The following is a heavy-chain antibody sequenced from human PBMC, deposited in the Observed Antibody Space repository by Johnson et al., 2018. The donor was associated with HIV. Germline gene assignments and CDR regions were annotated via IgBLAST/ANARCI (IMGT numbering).Heavy chain of an antibody. J-gene: IGHJ3*02. Sequence: EQLVESGGGLVQPGGSLRLSCAASGFTFSSYDIHWVRQATGKGLESVSPIGPAADTYYPGSVKGQFTISRDNSKNTLFLQMNSLRAEDTAVYYCAKCRDYDSGGCSNAFDIWGQGTMVTVSS. V-gene: IGHV3-13*01. CDR1: GFTFSSYD. D-gene: IGHD3-22*01. CDR3: AKCRDYDSGGCSNAFDI. CDR2: IGPAADT.